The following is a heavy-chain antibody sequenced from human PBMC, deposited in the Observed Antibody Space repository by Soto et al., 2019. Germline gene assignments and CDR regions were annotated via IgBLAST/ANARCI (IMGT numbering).Heavy chain of an antibody. Sequence: PSETLSLTCAVYGGSFSGYYWTWIRQAPGKGLEWIGEINPSVGTNYTSSLKSRVTISVDTSKNQFSLILYSVNAADRAVYYCARDRQYYHFWGGYENEGPYGMDVWGQGTTVTVSS. CDR2: INPSVGT. CDR3: ARDRQYYHFWGGYENEGPYGMDV. D-gene: IGHD3-3*02. CDR1: GGSFSGYY. V-gene: IGHV4-34*01. J-gene: IGHJ6*02.